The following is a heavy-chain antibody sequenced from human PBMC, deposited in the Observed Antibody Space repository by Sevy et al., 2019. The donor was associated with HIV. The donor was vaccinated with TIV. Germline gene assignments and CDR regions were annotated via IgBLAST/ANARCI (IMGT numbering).Heavy chain of an antibody. CDR1: GGSFNDYY. J-gene: IGHJ4*02. D-gene: IGHD2-21*01. V-gene: IGHV4-34*01. CDR2: INHRGNT. Sequence: PSETLSLTCAVYGGSFNDYYWSWIRQPPGKGLEWIGEINHRGNTNYNPSLKSRVTISVDTSKNQFSLRLSSMTVADTAVYYCARGSHVVVIDYWGQGTLVTVSS. CDR3: ARGSHVVVIDY.